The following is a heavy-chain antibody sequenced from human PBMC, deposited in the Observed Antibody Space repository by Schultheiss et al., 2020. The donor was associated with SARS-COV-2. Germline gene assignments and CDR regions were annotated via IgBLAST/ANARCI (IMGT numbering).Heavy chain of an antibody. V-gene: IGHV3-48*04. CDR3: ARNRIAAAVFDY. CDR2: ITYSSSTI. CDR1: GFTFSSYS. J-gene: IGHJ4*02. D-gene: IGHD6-13*01. Sequence: GESLKISCAASGFTFSSYSMNWVRQAPGKGLEWVSYITYSSSTIYYADSVKGRFTISRDNAKNSLYLQMNSLRAEDTAVYYCARNRIAAAVFDYWGQGTLVTVSS.